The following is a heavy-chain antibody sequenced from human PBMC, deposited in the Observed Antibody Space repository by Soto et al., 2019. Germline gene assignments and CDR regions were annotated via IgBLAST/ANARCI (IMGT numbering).Heavy chain of an antibody. Sequence: QVQLVQSGAEVKKPGSSVKVSCKASGGTFSNYAINWVRQAPGQGLEWMGGIIPIFGTGNYAQKFQGRVTITADESTSTAYVDLSGLRHEDTAVYDCARPVEMATISRSYLFYWGQGTLVTVSS. CDR3: ARPVEMATISRSYLFY. V-gene: IGHV1-69*01. CDR1: GGTFSNYA. J-gene: IGHJ4*02. D-gene: IGHD5-12*01. CDR2: IIPIFGTG.